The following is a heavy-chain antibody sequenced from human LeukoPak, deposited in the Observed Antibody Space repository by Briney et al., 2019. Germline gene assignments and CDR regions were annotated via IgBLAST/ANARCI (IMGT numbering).Heavy chain of an antibody. Sequence: SETLSLTCAVYGGSFSGYYWSWIRQPPGKGLEWIGEINHSGSTNYNPSLKSRVTISVDTSKNQFSLKLSSVTAADTAVYYCARGPPIAAAGTPFDYWGQGTLVTVSS. J-gene: IGHJ4*02. D-gene: IGHD6-13*01. V-gene: IGHV4-34*01. CDR1: GGSFSGYY. CDR2: INHSGST. CDR3: ARGPPIAAAGTPFDY.